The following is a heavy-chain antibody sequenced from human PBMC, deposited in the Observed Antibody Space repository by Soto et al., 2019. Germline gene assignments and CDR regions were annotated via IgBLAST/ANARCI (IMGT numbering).Heavy chain of an antibody. D-gene: IGHD3-10*01. CDR3: ARDRSGSGSYHRY. V-gene: IGHV1-18*01. Sequence: ASVKVSCKPSGYTFTSYGISWVRQAPGQGLEWMGWISTNNGRTNYAQNLQGRLTMTTDTSTSTAYMELRSLRSDDTAVYYCARDRSGSGSYHRYWGQGALVTVSS. J-gene: IGHJ4*02. CDR2: ISTNNGRT. CDR1: GYTFTSYG.